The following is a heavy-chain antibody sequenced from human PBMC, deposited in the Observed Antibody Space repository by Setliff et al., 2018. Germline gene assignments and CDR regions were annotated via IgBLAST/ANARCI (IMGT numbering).Heavy chain of an antibody. CDR1: ADTFTGYY. CDR3: AQTKGFVDGYLDP. V-gene: IGHV1-2*02. Sequence: GASVKVSCKASADTFTGYYVHWVRQAPGQGLEWMGWINGNSGVTKYAQKFQGRVTMTSDTSIGIVYMDLTRLTSDDTAVYYCAQTKGFVDGYLDPWGQGTLVTVSS. D-gene: IGHD2-21*02. CDR2: INGNSGVT. J-gene: IGHJ5*02.